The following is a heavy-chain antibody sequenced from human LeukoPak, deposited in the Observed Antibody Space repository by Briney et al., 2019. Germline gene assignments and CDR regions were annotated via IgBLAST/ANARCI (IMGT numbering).Heavy chain of an antibody. Sequence: SEPLSLTCTVSGGSISSYYWSWIRQPAGKGLEWIGRIYTSGSTNYNPSLKSRVTMSVDTSKNQFSLKLSSVTAADTAVYYCARDPQADSSGRYGGDYWGQGTLVTVSS. V-gene: IGHV4-4*07. D-gene: IGHD6-19*01. J-gene: IGHJ4*02. CDR2: IYTSGST. CDR3: ARDPQADSSGRYGGDY. CDR1: GGSISSYY.